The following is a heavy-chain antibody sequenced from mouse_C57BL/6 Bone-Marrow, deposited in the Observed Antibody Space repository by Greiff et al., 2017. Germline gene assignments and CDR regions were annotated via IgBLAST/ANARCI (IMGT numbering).Heavy chain of an antibody. CDR2: IHPNSGST. Sequence: QVQLQQSGAELVKPGASVKLSCKASGYTFTSYWMHWVKQRPGQGLEWIGMIHPNSGSTNYNEKFKSKATLTVDKSSSTAYMQLSSLTSEDSAVYYCARSMLLLRDYFDYWGQGTTLTVSS. CDR3: ARSMLLLRDYFDY. J-gene: IGHJ2*01. D-gene: IGHD1-1*01. V-gene: IGHV1-64*01. CDR1: GYTFTSYW.